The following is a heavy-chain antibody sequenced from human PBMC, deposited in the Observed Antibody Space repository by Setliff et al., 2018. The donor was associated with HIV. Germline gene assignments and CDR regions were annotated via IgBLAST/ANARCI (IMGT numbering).Heavy chain of an antibody. CDR2: INHSGST. J-gene: IGHJ4*01. D-gene: IGHD3-3*01. Sequence: SETLSITCAVYGGSFSAYHWSWIRQTPGKGLEWLGEINHSGSTAYNLALESRVSMSIDTSKNQFSLKLTSVTAADTAIYYCARGRDYTGSWFRPFYLDFWGHGNLVTVSS. CDR3: ARGRDYTGSWFRPFYLDF. CDR1: GGSFSAYH. V-gene: IGHV4-34*01.